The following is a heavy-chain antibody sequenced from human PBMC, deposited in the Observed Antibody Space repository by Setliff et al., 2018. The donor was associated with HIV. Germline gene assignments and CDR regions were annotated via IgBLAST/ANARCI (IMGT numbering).Heavy chain of an antibody. Sequence: SETLSLTCAVYGRSFSGYYWNWIRQSPGKGLEWIGEINHSGSTNFNPSLRSRVTISLDTSKNQFSLKLSSVTAADTAVYYCARGSSFADIWGQGTMVTVSS. CDR3: ARGSSFADI. J-gene: IGHJ3*02. D-gene: IGHD2-2*01. V-gene: IGHV4-34*01. CDR1: GRSFSGYY. CDR2: INHSGST.